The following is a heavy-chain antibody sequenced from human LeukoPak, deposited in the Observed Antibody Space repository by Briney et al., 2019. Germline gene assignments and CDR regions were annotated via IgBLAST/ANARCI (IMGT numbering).Heavy chain of an antibody. CDR2: INHSGST. J-gene: IGHJ5*02. CDR1: GFTFSSYS. Sequence: GSLRLSCAASGFTFSSYSMNWVRQPPGKGLEWIGEINHSGSTNYNPSLKSRVTISVDTSKNQFSLKLSSVTAADTAVYYCAGRRPYSSSGWFDPWGQGTLVTVSS. V-gene: IGHV4-34*08. D-gene: IGHD6-6*01. CDR3: AGRRPYSSSGWFDP.